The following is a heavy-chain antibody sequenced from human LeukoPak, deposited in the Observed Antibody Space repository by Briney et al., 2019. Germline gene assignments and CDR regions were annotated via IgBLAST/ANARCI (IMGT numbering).Heavy chain of an antibody. CDR2: ISYDGSNK. V-gene: IGHV3-30*04. CDR1: GFTFSSYA. D-gene: IGHD5-18*01. J-gene: IGHJ5*02. Sequence: GRSLRLSCAASGFTFSSYAMHWVRQAPGKGLEWVAVISYDGSNKYYADSVKGRFTISRDNSKNTLYLRMNSLRAEDTAVYYCARDRHTANWFDPWGQGTLVTVSS. CDR3: ARDRHTANWFDP.